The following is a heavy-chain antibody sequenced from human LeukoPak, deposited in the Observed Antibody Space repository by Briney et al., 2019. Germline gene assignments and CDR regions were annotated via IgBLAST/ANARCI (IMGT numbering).Heavy chain of an antibody. CDR3: ARLGYGRPPEY. Sequence: SETVSLTCTVSGGSISSYYWGWIRQPPGKGLEWIGYIYFSGSTNYNPSLKSRVTMSVDTSKNLFSLKLTSVTAADTAVYSCARLGYGRPPEYWGQGTLVIVSS. D-gene: IGHD5-18*01. CDR2: IYFSGST. CDR1: GGSISSYY. J-gene: IGHJ4*02. V-gene: IGHV4-59*01.